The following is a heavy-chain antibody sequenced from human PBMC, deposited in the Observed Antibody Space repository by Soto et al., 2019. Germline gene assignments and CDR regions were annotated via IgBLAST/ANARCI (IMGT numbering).Heavy chain of an antibody. CDR3: ARVNKQDSSGYYSSHDY. D-gene: IGHD3-22*01. Sequence: GASVKVSCKASGYTFTSYYMHWVRQAPGQGLEWMGIINPSGGSTSYAQKFQGRVTMTRDTSTSTVYMELSSLRSEDTAVHYCARVNKQDSSGYYSSHDYWGQGTLVTVSS. J-gene: IGHJ4*02. CDR1: GYTFTSYY. CDR2: INPSGGST. V-gene: IGHV1-46*01.